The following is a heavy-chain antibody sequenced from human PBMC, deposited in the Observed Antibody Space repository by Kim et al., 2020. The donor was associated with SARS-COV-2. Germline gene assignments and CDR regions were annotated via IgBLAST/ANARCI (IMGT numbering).Heavy chain of an antibody. CDR3: ARTSSSGWHIDY. D-gene: IGHD6-19*01. V-gene: IGHV1-3*01. J-gene: IGHJ4*02. Sequence: KFQGRVTITRDTSASTAYMELSSLRSEDTAVYYCARTSSSGWHIDYWGQGTLVTVSS.